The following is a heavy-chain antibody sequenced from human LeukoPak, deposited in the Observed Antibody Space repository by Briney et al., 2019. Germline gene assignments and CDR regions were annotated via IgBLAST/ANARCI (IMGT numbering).Heavy chain of an antibody. V-gene: IGHV1-2*06. J-gene: IGHJ4*02. D-gene: IGHD5-24*01. CDR1: GYTFTGYY. Sequence: GASVKVSXKASGYTFTGYYMHWVRQAPGQGLEWMGRINPNSGGTNYAQKFQGRVTMTRDTSISTAYMELSRLRSDDTAVYYCARLSRGGWSAVDYWGQGTLVTVSS. CDR2: INPNSGGT. CDR3: ARLSRGGWSAVDY.